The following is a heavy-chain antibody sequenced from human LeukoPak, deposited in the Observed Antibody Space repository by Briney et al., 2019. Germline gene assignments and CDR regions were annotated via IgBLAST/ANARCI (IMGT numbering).Heavy chain of an antibody. J-gene: IGHJ4*02. CDR2: MFYRGST. D-gene: IGHD2-15*01. CDR1: GVSISTSTHY. CDR3: VRQGGWGGAASLIDF. Sequence: PDTLSLTCTVSGVSISTSTHYWAWIRQPPGKGLEWIGSMFYRGSTYYNASLKSRVTLSVDTSSNQFSLKLSSVTASDTAIFYCVRQGGWGGAASLIDFWGQGTLVTVSS. V-gene: IGHV4-39*01.